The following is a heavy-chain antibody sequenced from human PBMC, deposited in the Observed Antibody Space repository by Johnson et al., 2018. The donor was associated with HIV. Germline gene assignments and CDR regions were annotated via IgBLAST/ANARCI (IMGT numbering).Heavy chain of an antibody. CDR3: AIEEGGYYDSSGYYYVCAFDI. J-gene: IGHJ3*02. D-gene: IGHD3-22*01. CDR1: GFIFSSNA. CDR2: ISYDGSNK. V-gene: IGHV3-30-3*01. Sequence: QVQLVESGGGVVQPGRSLRLSCAASGFIFSSNAMHWVRQAPGKGLEWVAVISYDGSNKFYADSVKGRFTISRDNSKNTLFLQMNSLRAEDTAVYYCAIEEGGYYDSSGYYYVCAFDIWGQGTMVTVSS.